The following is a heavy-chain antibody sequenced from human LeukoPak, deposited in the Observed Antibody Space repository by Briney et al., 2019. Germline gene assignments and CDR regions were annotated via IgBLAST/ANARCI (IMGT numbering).Heavy chain of an antibody. CDR3: ARARGYDSSGHPSLYYFDY. J-gene: IGHJ4*02. D-gene: IGHD3-22*01. Sequence: NPSETLSLTCTVSGGSVSSGSYFWSWIRQPPGKRLEWIGYIYYSGSTSYNYKPSLKSRVTLSVDTSKNQFSLNLRSVTAADSAVYYCARARGYDSSGHPSLYYFDYWGQGTLVTGSS. V-gene: IGHV4-61*01. CDR2: IYYSGSTSY. CDR1: GGSVSSGSYF.